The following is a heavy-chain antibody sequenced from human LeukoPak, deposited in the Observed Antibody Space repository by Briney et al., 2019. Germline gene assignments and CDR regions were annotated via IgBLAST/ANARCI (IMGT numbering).Heavy chain of an antibody. CDR2: INHSGST. D-gene: IGHD2-15*01. V-gene: IGHV4-34*01. Sequence: PSETLSLTCAVYGGSFSGYYWSWIRQPPGKGLEWIGEINHSGSTNYNPSLKSRVTISVDTSKNQFSLKLSSVTAADTAVYYCARASARGYCSGGSCRRREYNWLDPWGQGTLVTVSS. J-gene: IGHJ5*02. CDR1: GGSFSGYY. CDR3: ARASARGYCSGGSCRRREYNWLDP.